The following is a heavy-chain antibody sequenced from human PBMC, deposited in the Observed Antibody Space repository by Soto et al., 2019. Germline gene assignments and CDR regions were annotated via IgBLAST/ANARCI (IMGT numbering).Heavy chain of an antibody. CDR1: GGSISSDSNY. D-gene: IGHD5-12*01. CDR3: ARLDSGYDFSYYYGLDV. Sequence: PSETLSLTCTVSGGSISSDSNYWGWIRQPPGKGLEWSGSIYYSGITNYNPSLKSRVAISVDTPKRQFSLRLSSGTAADTAVYFCARLDSGYDFSYYYGLDVWGQGTTVTVSS. V-gene: IGHV4-39*01. J-gene: IGHJ6*02. CDR2: IYYSGIT.